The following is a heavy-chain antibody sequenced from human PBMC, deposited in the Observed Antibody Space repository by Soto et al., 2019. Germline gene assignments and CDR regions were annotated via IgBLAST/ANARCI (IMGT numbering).Heavy chain of an antibody. CDR2: IWYDGSNK. Sequence: PGGSLRLSCAASGFTFSSYGMHWVRQAPGKGLEWVAVIWYDGSNKYYADSVKGRFTISRDNSKNTLYLQMNSLRAEDTAVYYCARDGRLAAAGVFDYWGQGTLVTVSS. D-gene: IGHD6-13*01. J-gene: IGHJ4*02. CDR3: ARDGRLAAAGVFDY. CDR1: GFTFSSYG. V-gene: IGHV3-33*01.